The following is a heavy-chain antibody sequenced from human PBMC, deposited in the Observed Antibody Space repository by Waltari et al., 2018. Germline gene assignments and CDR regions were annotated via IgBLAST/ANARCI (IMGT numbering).Heavy chain of an antibody. D-gene: IGHD3-3*01. CDR2: INHSGRT. Sequence: QVQLQQWGAGLLKPSETLSLTCAVYGGSFSGYYWSWIRQPPGKGLEWIGEINHSGRTNYNPSLSGRVPISVDTSKNQFSLKLSSVTAADTAVYYCARGPPHRRSGDYYFDYWGQGTLVTVSS. V-gene: IGHV4-34*01. CDR3: ARGPPHRRSGDYYFDY. CDR1: GGSFSGYY. J-gene: IGHJ4*02.